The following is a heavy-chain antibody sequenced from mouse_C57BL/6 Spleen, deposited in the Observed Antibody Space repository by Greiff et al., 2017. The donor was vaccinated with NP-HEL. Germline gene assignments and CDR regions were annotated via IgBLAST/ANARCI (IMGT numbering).Heavy chain of an antibody. D-gene: IGHD2-5*01. CDR2: INPSSGYT. J-gene: IGHJ2*01. Sequence: QVQLQQSGAELVRPGASVKMSCKASGYTFTSYTMHWVKQRPGQGLEWIGYINPSSGYTKYNQKFKDKATLTADKSSSTAYMQLSSLTSEDSAVYYCAREGSNYYFDYWGQGTTLTVSS. V-gene: IGHV1-4*01. CDR1: GYTFTSYT. CDR3: AREGSNYYFDY.